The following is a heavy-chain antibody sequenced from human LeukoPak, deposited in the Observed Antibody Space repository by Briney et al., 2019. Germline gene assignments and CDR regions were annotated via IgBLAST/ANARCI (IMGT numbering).Heavy chain of an antibody. D-gene: IGHD2-2*01. V-gene: IGHV4-59*01. J-gene: IGHJ4*02. CDR1: GGSISSYF. Sequence: SETLSLTCTVSGGSISSYFWIWIRQPPGKGLEWIGYIYSGGNTNYNPSLESRVNISVDMSKSQFSLKLSSVTAADTAAYYCARAPPGYCSSTSCPPDPFDYWGQGTLVTVSS. CDR3: ARAPPGYCSSTSCPPDPFDY. CDR2: IYSGGNT.